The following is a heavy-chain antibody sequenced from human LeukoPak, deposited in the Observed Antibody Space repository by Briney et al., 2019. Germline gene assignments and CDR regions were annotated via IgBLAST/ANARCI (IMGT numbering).Heavy chain of an antibody. CDR3: ARQSRRKIAAAKASFDP. V-gene: IGHV4-39*01. Sequence: SETLSLTCTVSGGSISSSSYYWGWIRQPPGKGLEWIGEINHSGSTNYNPSLKSRVTISVDTSKNQFSLKLSSVTAADTAVYYCARQSRRKIAAAKASFDPWGQGTLVTVSS. CDR2: INHSGST. D-gene: IGHD6-13*01. CDR1: GGSISSSSYY. J-gene: IGHJ5*02.